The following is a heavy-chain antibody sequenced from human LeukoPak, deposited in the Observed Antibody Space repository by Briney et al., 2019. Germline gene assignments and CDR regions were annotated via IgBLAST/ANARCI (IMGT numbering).Heavy chain of an antibody. D-gene: IGHD1-1*01. J-gene: IGHJ3*02. CDR3: ARDRQLDPTEDAFDI. V-gene: IGHV1-69*01. CDR2: IFPIFGTA. CDR1: GGTFSSYA. Sequence: SVKVSCKTSGGTFSSYAISWVRQAPGQGLEWMGGIFPIFGTANYAQKFQGRVTITADESTSTAYMELSSLRSEDTAVYYCARDRQLDPTEDAFDIWGQGTMVTVSS.